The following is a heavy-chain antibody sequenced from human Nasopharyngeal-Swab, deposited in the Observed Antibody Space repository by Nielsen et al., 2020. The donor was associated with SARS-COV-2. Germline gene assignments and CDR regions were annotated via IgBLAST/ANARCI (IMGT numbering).Heavy chain of an antibody. CDR2: ISAYNGNT. V-gene: IGHV1-18*01. D-gene: IGHD6-13*01. Sequence: ASVKVSCKASGYTFTSYGISWLRQAPGQGLEWMGWISAYNGNTNYAQKLQGRVTMTTDTSTSTAYMELRSLRSDDTAVYYCARDVGNVAAAGSFDYWGQGTLVTVSS. CDR3: ARDVGNVAAAGSFDY. CDR1: GYTFTSYG. J-gene: IGHJ4*02.